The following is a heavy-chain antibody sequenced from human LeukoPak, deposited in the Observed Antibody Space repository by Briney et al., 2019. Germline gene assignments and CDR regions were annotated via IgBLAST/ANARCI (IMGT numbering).Heavy chain of an antibody. CDR1: GGSISSSSYY. D-gene: IGHD6-13*01. J-gene: IGHJ4*02. CDR2: IYYSGST. CDR3: ARFLYGRRIAEPGTYCFDY. Sequence: SETLSLTCTVSGGSISSSSYYWGWIRQPPGKGLEWIGSIYYSGSTYYNPSLKSRVTISIDTSKKQFSLKWSSVTAADTAVYYCARFLYGRRIAEPGTYCFDYWGQGTLVTVSS. V-gene: IGHV4-39*07.